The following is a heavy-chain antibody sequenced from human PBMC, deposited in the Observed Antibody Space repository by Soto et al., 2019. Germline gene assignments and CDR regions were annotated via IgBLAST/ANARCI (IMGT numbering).Heavy chain of an antibody. Sequence: ASVKVSWKSSGGTFSSYAISWVRQAPGQGLEWMGGIIPIFGTANYAQKFQGRVTITADESTSTAYMELSSLRSEDTAVYYCARAYVDTAMGKYYYSCVDVGG. CDR3: ARAYVDTAMGKYYYSCVDV. V-gene: IGHV1-69*13. CDR1: GGTFSSYA. CDR2: IIPIFGTA. D-gene: IGHD5-18*01. J-gene: IGHJ6*02.